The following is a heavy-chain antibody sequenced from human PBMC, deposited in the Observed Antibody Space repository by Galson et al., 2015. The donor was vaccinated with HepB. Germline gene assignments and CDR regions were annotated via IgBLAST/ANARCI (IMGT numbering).Heavy chain of an antibody. CDR1: EFTFSTYN. D-gene: IGHD3-9*01. Sequence: SLRLSCAASEFTFSTYNMNWVRQAPGKGLEWVSSISSSSAYIYYADSVKGRFTISRDNAKNSLYLHMNSLRAEDTAVYYCARDGLRYFDWSPNYGMDVWGQGTTVTVSS. CDR2: ISSSSAYI. J-gene: IGHJ6*02. V-gene: IGHV3-21*01. CDR3: ARDGLRYFDWSPNYGMDV.